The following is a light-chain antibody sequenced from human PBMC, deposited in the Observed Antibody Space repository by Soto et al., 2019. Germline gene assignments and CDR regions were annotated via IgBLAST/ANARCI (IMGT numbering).Light chain of an antibody. Sequence: DIHMTQSPSSLSASVGDRFTITCRASQSISSYLNWYQQKPGKAPKLLIYDASRLQSGVPSRFSGGGSGTDFSLTISSLQPEDFETYYCQQAYSYPITFGQGTRLEIK. V-gene: IGKV1-39*01. CDR2: DAS. J-gene: IGKJ5*01. CDR1: QSISSY. CDR3: QQAYSYPIT.